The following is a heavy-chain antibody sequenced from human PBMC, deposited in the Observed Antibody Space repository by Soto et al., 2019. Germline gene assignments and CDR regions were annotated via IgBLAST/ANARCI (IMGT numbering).Heavy chain of an antibody. CDR1: GDSISSYY. J-gene: IGHJ4*02. Sequence: PSETLSLTCTVSGDSISSYYWSWIRQPPGKGLEWIGYIHYSGSTNYNPSLKSRVTISVDTPKNQFSLRLSSVTAADTAVYYCARDKITGLFDYWGQGTLVTVSS. CDR2: IHYSGST. D-gene: IGHD2-8*02. CDR3: ARDKITGLFDY. V-gene: IGHV4-59*12.